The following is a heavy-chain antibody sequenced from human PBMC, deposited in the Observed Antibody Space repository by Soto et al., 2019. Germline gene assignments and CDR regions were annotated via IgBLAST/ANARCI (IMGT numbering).Heavy chain of an antibody. CDR1: GYTFTSYG. CDR2: ISAYNGNT. D-gene: IGHD3-22*01. J-gene: IGHJ3*02. CDR3: ARESYYYDSSGYSANAFDI. V-gene: IGHV1-18*01. Sequence: QVQLVESGAEVKKPGASVKVSCKACGYTFTSYGISWVRQAPGQGLEWMGWISAYNGNTNYAQKLQGRVTMTTDTSTSTAYMELRSLRSDDTAVYYCARESYYYDSSGYSANAFDIWGQGTMVTVSS.